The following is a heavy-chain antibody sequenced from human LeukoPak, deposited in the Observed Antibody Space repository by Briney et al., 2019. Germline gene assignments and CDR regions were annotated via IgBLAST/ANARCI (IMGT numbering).Heavy chain of an antibody. D-gene: IGHD2-15*01. CDR3: AKDLPPGQIVAAVYYYYGMDV. CDR2: IWYDGSNK. V-gene: IGHV3-33*06. J-gene: IGHJ6*02. CDR1: GFTFSSYG. Sequence: GRSLRLSCAASGFTFSSYGMHWVRQAPGKGLEWVAVIWYDGSNKYYADSVKGRFTISRDNSKNTLYLQMNSLRAEDTAVYYCAKDLPPGQIVAAVYYYYGMDVWGQGTTVTVSS.